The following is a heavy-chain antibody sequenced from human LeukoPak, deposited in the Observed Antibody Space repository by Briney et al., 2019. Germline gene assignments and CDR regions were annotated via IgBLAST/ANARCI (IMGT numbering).Heavy chain of an antibody. CDR3: VRSLRSADF. CDR2: VSTDGSLT. V-gene: IGHV3-74*01. J-gene: IGHJ4*02. CDR1: GFTFSNYW. Sequence: GGSLRLSCEASGFTFSNYWMHWVRQPPGKGLMWVSQVSTDGSLTFYADSVKGRFTISRDNAKNTLFLQMDSLRPEDTAVYYCVRSLRSADFWGQGTLVTVSS.